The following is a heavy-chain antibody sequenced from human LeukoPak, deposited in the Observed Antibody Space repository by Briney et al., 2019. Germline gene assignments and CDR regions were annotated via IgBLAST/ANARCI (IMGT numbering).Heavy chain of an antibody. D-gene: IGHD5-24*01. CDR2: IYYSGST. V-gene: IGHV4-59*08. Sequence: SETLSLTCTVSGGSISSYYWSWIRQPPGKGLEWIGYIYYSGSTNYNPSLKSRVTISVDTSKNQFSLKLSSVTAADTAVYYCARLSGDGYNYGYGMDVWGQGTTVTVSS. CDR3: ARLSGDGYNYGYGMDV. J-gene: IGHJ6*02. CDR1: GGSISSYY.